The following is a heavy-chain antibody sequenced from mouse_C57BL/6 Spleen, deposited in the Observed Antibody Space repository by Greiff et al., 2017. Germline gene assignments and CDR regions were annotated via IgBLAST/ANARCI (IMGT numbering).Heavy chain of an antibody. Sequence: VQLQQSGPELVKPGASVKISCKASGYAFSSSWMNWVKQRPGKGLEWIGRIYPGAGDTNYNGKFKGKATLTADKSSSTAYMQLSSLTSEDSAVYFCARENDGYYVGYWGQGTTLTVSS. D-gene: IGHD2-3*01. CDR1: GYAFSSSW. CDR2: IYPGAGDT. CDR3: ARENDGYYVGY. V-gene: IGHV1-82*01. J-gene: IGHJ2*01.